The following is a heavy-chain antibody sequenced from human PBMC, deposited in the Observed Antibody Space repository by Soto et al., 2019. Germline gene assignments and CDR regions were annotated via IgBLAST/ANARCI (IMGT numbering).Heavy chain of an antibody. CDR1: GGTFSSYT. Sequence: QVQLVQSGAEVKKPGSSVKVSCKASGGTFSSYTISWVRQAPGQGVEWMGGIIPIFGTANYAQRFQGRVTITADECTSTAYMELSSLRSEDTAVYYCARQGESSGSYYYGMDVWGQGTTVIVSS. J-gene: IGHJ6*02. CDR3: ARQGESSGSYYYGMDV. D-gene: IGHD3-22*01. CDR2: IIPIFGTA. V-gene: IGHV1-69*12.